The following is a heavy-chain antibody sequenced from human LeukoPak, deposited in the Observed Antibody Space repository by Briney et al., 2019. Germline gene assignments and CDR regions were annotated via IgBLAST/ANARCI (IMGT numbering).Heavy chain of an antibody. D-gene: IGHD1-26*01. V-gene: IGHV3-53*01. J-gene: IGHJ6*03. CDR3: ARGNSGSYHYYYYYMDV. CDR2: IYSGGST. CDR1: GFTVSSNY. Sequence: PGGTLRLSCAASGFTVSSNYMSWVRQAPGKGLEWVSVIYSGGSTYYADSAKGRFTISRDNSKNTLYLQMNSLRAEDTAVYYCARGNSGSYHYYYYYMDVWGKGTTVTVSS.